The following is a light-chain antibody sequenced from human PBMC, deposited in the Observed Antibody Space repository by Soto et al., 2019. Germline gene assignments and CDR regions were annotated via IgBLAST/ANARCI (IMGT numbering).Light chain of an antibody. Sequence: AIQMTQSPSSLSASVGDRVTITCRASQAIRNDVAWYQQKAGKAPKLLISAASILQSGVPSRFSGRGSGTDFTLTISSLQSEDLATYYCLQDYNYPWTFGQGTKVAIK. V-gene: IGKV1-6*01. CDR2: AAS. CDR3: LQDYNYPWT. CDR1: QAIRND. J-gene: IGKJ1*01.